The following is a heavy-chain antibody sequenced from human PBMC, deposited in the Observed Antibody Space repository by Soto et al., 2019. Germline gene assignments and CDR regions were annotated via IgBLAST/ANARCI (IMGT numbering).Heavy chain of an antibody. D-gene: IGHD3-10*01. CDR2: IIPILGIA. V-gene: IGHV1-69*02. CDR1: GGTFSSYT. Sequence: SVKVSCKASGGTFSSYTISWVRQAPGQGLEWMGRIIPILGIANYAQKLQGRVTMTTDTSTSTAYMELSSLRSEDTAVYYCARKGQIGELGWFDPWGQGTLVTVSS. CDR3: ARKGQIGELGWFDP. J-gene: IGHJ5*02.